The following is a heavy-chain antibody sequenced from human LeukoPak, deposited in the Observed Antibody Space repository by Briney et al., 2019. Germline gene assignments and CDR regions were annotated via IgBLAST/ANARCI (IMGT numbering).Heavy chain of an antibody. D-gene: IGHD1-26*01. CDR3: ARAPSYTPRGAHGY. CDR2: INHSGST. CDR1: GGSFSGYY. J-gene: IGHJ4*02. Sequence: SETLSLTCAVYGGSFSGYYWSWIRQSPGKGLEWMGEINHSGSTNYNPSLKSRVTISVDTSKNQFSLKLSSVTAADTAVYYCARAPSYTPRGAHGYWGQGTLVTVSS. V-gene: IGHV4-34*01.